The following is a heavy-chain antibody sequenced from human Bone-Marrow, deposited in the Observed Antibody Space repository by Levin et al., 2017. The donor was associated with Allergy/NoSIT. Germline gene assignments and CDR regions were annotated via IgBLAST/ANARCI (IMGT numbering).Heavy chain of an antibody. CDR2: IKSKGDGGTT. CDR3: TTGAVAAAAPTGYSYYFGMDV. Sequence: GESLKISCAGSGFTFTNAWMNWVRQAPGKGLEWVGRIKSKGDGGTTDYAAPVKGRFTISRDDSKNTLFLQMNGLKTEDTAVYYCTTGAVAAAAPTGYSYYFGMDVWGQGTTVTVS. V-gene: IGHV3-15*07. D-gene: IGHD6-13*01. J-gene: IGHJ6*02. CDR1: GFTFTNAW.